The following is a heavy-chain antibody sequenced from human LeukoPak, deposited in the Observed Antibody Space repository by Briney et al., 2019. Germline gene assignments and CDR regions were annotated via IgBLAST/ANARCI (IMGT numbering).Heavy chain of an antibody. D-gene: IGHD3-10*01. Sequence: ASAKVSCKASGFTFTNYGISWVRQAPGQGLEWMGWISAYNGNTNYAQKFQGRVTMTTDTSTTTAYMELRSLRSDDTAVYYCAREGYFGSGIDYYYGMDVWGQGTTVTVSS. CDR3: AREGYFGSGIDYYYGMDV. CDR1: GFTFTNYG. V-gene: IGHV1-18*01. CDR2: ISAYNGNT. J-gene: IGHJ6*02.